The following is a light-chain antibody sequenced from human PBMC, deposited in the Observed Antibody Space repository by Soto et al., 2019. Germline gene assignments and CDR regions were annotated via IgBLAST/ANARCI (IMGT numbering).Light chain of an antibody. Sequence: EIIMSQSPATLSVSRGETVTLSCRASQGVWSTLAWYRQQPGQAPRLLIYDAYIRASGVPGGFSGSGSGTEFTLTISGLQSEDFAVYFCQHYKAWPLAFGGGTKV. CDR1: QGVWST. V-gene: IGKV3-15*01. CDR2: DAY. CDR3: QHYKAWPLA. J-gene: IGKJ4*01.